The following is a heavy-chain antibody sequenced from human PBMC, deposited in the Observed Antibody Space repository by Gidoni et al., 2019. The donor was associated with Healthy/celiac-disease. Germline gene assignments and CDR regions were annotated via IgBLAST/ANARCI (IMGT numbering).Heavy chain of an antibody. CDR3: ARDRGPVAGNSRMCY. CDR1: GFPFSSYS. D-gene: IGHD6-19*01. V-gene: IGHV3-21*01. Sequence: EVQLVESGGGLVKPGGSLRLSCAAPGFPFSSYSMNWVRQAPGKGLEWVSSISSSSSYIYYADSVKGRFTISRDNAKNSLYLQMNSLRAEDTAVYYCARDRGPVAGNSRMCYWGQGTLVTVSS. CDR2: ISSSSSYI. J-gene: IGHJ4*02.